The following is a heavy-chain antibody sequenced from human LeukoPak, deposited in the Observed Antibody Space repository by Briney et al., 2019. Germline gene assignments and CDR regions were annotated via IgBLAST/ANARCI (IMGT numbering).Heavy chain of an antibody. CDR1: GFTFSSYA. CDR2: ISYDGSNK. V-gene: IGHV3-30*18. Sequence: PGGSLRLSCAASGFTFSSYAMSWVRQAPGKGLEWVAVISYDGSNKYYADSVKGRFTISRDNSKNTLYLQMNSLRAEDTAVYYCAKDLHGKYNWFDPWGQGTLVTVSS. J-gene: IGHJ5*02. CDR3: AKDLHGKYNWFDP.